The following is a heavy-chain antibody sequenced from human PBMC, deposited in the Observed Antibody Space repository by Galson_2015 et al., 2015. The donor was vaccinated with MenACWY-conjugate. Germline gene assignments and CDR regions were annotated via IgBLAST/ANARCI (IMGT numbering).Heavy chain of an antibody. Sequence: SLRLSCAASGFTFSDYYMSWLRQAPGKGLEWVSYIRTTSSSANYADSVKGRFTISRDNAKNSLFLQMNTLRAEDTAVYYCARPTVPFTDCSSTSCFGADAFDIWGQGTMVTVSS. J-gene: IGHJ3*02. V-gene: IGHV3-11*06. CDR1: GFTFSDYY. CDR2: IRTTSSSA. D-gene: IGHD2-2*01. CDR3: ARPTVPFTDCSSTSCFGADAFDI.